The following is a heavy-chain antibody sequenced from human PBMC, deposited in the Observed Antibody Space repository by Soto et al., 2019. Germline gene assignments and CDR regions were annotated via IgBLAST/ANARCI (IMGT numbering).Heavy chain of an antibody. CDR3: ARVALRITMVRGVMDGMDV. J-gene: IGHJ6*02. D-gene: IGHD3-10*01. CDR1: GYTFTSYA. Sequence: QVQLVQSGAEVKKPGASVKVSCKASGYTFTSYAMHWVRQAPGQRLEWMGWINAGNGNTKYSQKFQGRVTITRDTSASTAYMELSSLRSEDTAVYYCARVALRITMVRGVMDGMDVWGQGTTFTVSS. V-gene: IGHV1-3*01. CDR2: INAGNGNT.